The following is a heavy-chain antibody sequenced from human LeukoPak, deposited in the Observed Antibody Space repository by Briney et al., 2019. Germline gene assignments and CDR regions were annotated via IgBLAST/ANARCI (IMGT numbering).Heavy chain of an antibody. CDR3: ARIDSSGYKELDL. D-gene: IGHD3-22*01. Sequence: ASVKVSCKASGYTFTSYYTHGVRQAPGQGLEWMGIINTSGGSRSYAQKFQGRVTMTRDTSTSTVYMELSSLGSEDTAVYYCARIDSSGYKELDLWGQGTLVSVSS. J-gene: IGHJ5*02. CDR1: GYTFTSYY. CDR2: INTSGGSR. V-gene: IGHV1-46*01.